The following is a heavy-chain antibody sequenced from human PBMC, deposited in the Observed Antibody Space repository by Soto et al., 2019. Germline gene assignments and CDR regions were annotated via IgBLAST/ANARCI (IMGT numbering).Heavy chain of an antibody. Sequence: SETLSLTCTVSGGSISSYYWSWIRQPPGKGLEWIGYIYYSGSTNYNPSLKSRVTISVDTSKNQFSLKLSSVTAADTAVYYCARLYCSSTSCYYYYYMDVWGKGTKVTSP. CDR2: IYYSGST. CDR1: GGSISSYY. CDR3: ARLYCSSTSCYYYYYMDV. J-gene: IGHJ6*03. D-gene: IGHD2-2*01. V-gene: IGHV4-59*08.